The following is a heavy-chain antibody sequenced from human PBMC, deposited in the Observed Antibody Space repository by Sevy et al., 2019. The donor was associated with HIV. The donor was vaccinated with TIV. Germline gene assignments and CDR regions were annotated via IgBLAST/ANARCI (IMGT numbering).Heavy chain of an antibody. CDR1: GFTFSDYS. CDR2: ISRSGTTR. CDR3: ARDDTASYLPVS. D-gene: IGHD3-10*01. J-gene: IGHJ4*02. V-gene: IGHV3-48*02. Sequence: GGSLRLSCAASGFTFSDYSLYWVRQAPGKGLEWVSYISRSGTTRHYADSVRGRFTISRDDAKNSLYLQMSSLGDEDTAVYYCARDDTASYLPVSWGQGTLVTVSS.